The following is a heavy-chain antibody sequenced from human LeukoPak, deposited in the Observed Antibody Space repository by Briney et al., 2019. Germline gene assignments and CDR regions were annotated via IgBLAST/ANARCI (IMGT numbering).Heavy chain of an antibody. J-gene: IGHJ3*02. D-gene: IGHD3-3*01. CDR1: GGSISSYY. CDR3: ARDLAYYDFWSGFGAFDI. Sequence: PSETLSLTCTVSGGSISSYYWSWIRQPPGKGLEWIGYIYYSGSTNYNPSLKSRVTISVDTSKNQFSLKLSSVTAADTAVYYCARDLAYYDFWSGFGAFDIWGQGTMVTVSS. CDR2: IYYSGST. V-gene: IGHV4-59*01.